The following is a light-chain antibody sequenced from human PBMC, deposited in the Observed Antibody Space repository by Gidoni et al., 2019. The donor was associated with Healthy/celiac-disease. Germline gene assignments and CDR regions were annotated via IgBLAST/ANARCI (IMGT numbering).Light chain of an antibody. CDR1: QSLLHSNGYNY. CDR3: MQALQTPR. V-gene: IGKV2-28*01. Sequence: DIVMTQSPLSLPVTPGEPPSISCRSSQSLLHSNGYNYLDWYLQKQGQSPQLLIYLGSNRASGGPDRFSGSGSGTDFTLKISRVEAEDVGVYYCMQALQTPRFGQGTKLEIK. CDR2: LGS. J-gene: IGKJ2*01.